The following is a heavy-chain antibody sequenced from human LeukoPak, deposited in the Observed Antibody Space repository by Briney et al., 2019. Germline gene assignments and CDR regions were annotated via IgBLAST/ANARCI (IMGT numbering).Heavy chain of an antibody. J-gene: IGHJ5*02. CDR1: GYTFTSYD. Sequence: ASVKVSCKASGYTFTSYDINWVRQATGQGLEWMGWMNPNSGNTGYAQKFQGRVTMTRNTSISTAYMELSSLRSEDTAVYYCARGRLYDFWSGYYAGNWFDPWGQGTLVTVSS. CDR2: MNPNSGNT. D-gene: IGHD3-3*01. V-gene: IGHV1-8*01. CDR3: ARGRLYDFWSGYYAGNWFDP.